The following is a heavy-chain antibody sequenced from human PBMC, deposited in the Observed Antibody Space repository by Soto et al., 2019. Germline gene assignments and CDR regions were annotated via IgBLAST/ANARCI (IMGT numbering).Heavy chain of an antibody. CDR1: GYSFTSYW. V-gene: IGHV5-51*01. J-gene: IGHJ5*02. Sequence: PGESLKISCPGVGYSFTSYWIGWVRQIPGKGLEWMGSIYPGDSDTRYSPYFQGQVTISADKSITTAYLQWSSLKASDTAMYYCARGYCTTTICDPWFDPWGQGTLVTVSS. CDR2: IYPGDSDT. CDR3: ARGYCTTTICDPWFDP. D-gene: IGHD2-2*01.